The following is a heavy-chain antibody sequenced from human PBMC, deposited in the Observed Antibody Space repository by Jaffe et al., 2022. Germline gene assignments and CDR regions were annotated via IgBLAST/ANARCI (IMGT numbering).Heavy chain of an antibody. D-gene: IGHD2-21*02. Sequence: QVQLQESGPGLVKPSETLSLTCAVSGYSISSGYYWGWIRQPPGKGLEWIGSIYHSGSTYYNPSLKSRVTISVDTSKNQFSLKLSSVTAADTAVYYCARVVVVVTAIRFDPWGQGTLVTVSS. J-gene: IGHJ5*02. V-gene: IGHV4-38-2*01. CDR1: GYSISSGYY. CDR3: ARVVVVVTAIRFDP. CDR2: IYHSGST.